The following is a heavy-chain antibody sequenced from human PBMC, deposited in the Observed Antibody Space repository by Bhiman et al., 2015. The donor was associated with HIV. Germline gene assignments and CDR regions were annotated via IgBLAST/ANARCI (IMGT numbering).Heavy chain of an antibody. Sequence: EVQLVESGGGLVKPGGSLRVSCAASGFTFSDAWMSWVRQAPGKGLEWVGRIKSKTDGGTTDYAAPVKGRFTISRDDSKNTLYLQMSSLKTEDTAVYYCTTAHIYYDYVWGSYRTSDYWGQGTLVTVSS. J-gene: IGHJ4*02. D-gene: IGHD3-16*02. CDR3: TTAHIYYDYVWGSYRTSDY. V-gene: IGHV3-15*01. CDR1: GFTFSDAW. CDR2: IKSKTDGGTT.